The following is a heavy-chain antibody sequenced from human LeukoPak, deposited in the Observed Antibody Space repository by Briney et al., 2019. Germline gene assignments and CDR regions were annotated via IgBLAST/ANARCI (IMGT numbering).Heavy chain of an antibody. CDR3: ARQLIAICGVVPTYYFDY. CDR2: IYTSGST. D-gene: IGHD3-3*01. V-gene: IGHV4-4*09. J-gene: IGHJ4*02. Sequence: SETLSLTCTVSGGSISSSYWSWIRQPPGKGLEWMGDIYTSGSTNYNPSLKSRVTISVDTSKNQFSLNLSAVTAADTAVYYCARQLIAICGVVPTYYFDYWGQRTLVTVSS. CDR1: GGSISSSY.